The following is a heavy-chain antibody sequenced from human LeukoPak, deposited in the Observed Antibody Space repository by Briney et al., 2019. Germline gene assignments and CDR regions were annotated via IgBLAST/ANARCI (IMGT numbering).Heavy chain of an antibody. CDR1: DGSISSGGYY. D-gene: IGHD6-13*01. Sequence: TLSLTCTVSDGSISSGGYYWSWIRQHPGMGLEWIGYIYYSGSTYYNPSLKSRVTISVDTSKNQFSLKLSSVTAADTAVYYCARITAQWQQLVDFWGQGTLVTVSS. CDR2: IYYSGST. CDR3: ARITAQWQQLVDF. J-gene: IGHJ4*02. V-gene: IGHV4-31*03.